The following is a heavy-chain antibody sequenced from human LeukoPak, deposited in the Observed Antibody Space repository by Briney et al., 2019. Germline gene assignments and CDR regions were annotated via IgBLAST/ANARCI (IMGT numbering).Heavy chain of an antibody. Sequence: ASVKVSCKASGYTFTSYYMHWVRQAPGQGLEWMGIINPSGGSTSYAQKFQGRVTMTRDTSTSTVYMELSSLRFEDTAVYYCARGSLVVAASYYFDYWGQGTLVTVSS. CDR1: GYTFTSYY. D-gene: IGHD2-15*01. CDR2: INPSGGST. J-gene: IGHJ4*02. V-gene: IGHV1-46*01. CDR3: ARGSLVVAASYYFDY.